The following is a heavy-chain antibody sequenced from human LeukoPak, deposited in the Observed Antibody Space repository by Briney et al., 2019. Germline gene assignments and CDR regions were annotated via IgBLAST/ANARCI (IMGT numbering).Heavy chain of an antibody. Sequence: SETLSPTCTVSGGSISSYYWSWIRQPPGKGLEWIGYIYYSGSTNYNPSLKSRVTISVDTSKNQFSLKLSSVTAADTAVYYCARDSHHYYGSGSYSPLDNWFDPWCQGTLVTVSS. CDR1: GGSISSYY. V-gene: IGHV4-59*01. D-gene: IGHD3-10*01. J-gene: IGHJ5*02. CDR2: IYYSGST. CDR3: ARDSHHYYGSGSYSPLDNWFDP.